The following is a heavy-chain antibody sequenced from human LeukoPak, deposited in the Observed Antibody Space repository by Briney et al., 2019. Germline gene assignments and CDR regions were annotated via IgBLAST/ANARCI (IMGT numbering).Heavy chain of an antibody. V-gene: IGHV3-21*01. CDR3: ARWPSWDKGSYCSASSRSHY. CDR1: VFIFRRYS. Sequence: GGSQRLSCALSVFIFRRYSMKWLRQAPGEGLEWVSSISSSSTYIYYADSVKGRFTISRDNAKNSLYLQMNSLRDEDTAVYYCARWPSWDKGSYCSASSRSHYWGQGTLVTVSS. D-gene: IGHD3-10*01. J-gene: IGHJ4*02. CDR2: ISSSSTYI.